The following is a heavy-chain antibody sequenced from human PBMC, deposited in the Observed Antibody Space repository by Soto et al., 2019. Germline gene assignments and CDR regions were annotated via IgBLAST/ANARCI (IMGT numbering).Heavy chain of an antibody. V-gene: IGHV3-30*03. CDR3: ARSPYSVSYLAYFDY. J-gene: IGHJ4*02. Sequence: QVQLVESGGGVVQPGRSLRLSCAASGFTFSSYGMHWVRQAPGKGLEWVAVISYAGSNKYYADSVKGRFTISRDNSKNTLYLQMNSLRAEDTAVYYCARSPYSVSYLAYFDYWGQRTLVTVSS. CDR2: ISYAGSNK. CDR1: GFTFSSYG. D-gene: IGHD1-26*01.